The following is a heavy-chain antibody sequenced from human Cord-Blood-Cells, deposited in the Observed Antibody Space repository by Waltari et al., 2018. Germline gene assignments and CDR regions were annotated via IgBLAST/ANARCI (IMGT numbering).Heavy chain of an antibody. CDR1: GYTFTSHS. D-gene: IGHD5-18*01. CDR3: AREKSGYSYVDY. CDR2: INPSGGST. J-gene: IGHJ4*02. Sequence: QVQLVQSGAEVKKPGDPVKVPCRASGYTFTSHSWHWARQAPGQGLEWMGIINPSGGSTSYAQKFQGRVTMTRDTSTSTVYMELSSLRSEDTAVYYCAREKSGYSYVDYWGQGTLVTVSS. V-gene: IGHV1-46*03.